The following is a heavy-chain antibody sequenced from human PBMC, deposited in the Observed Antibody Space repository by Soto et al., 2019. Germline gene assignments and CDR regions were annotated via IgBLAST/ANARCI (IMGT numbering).Heavy chain of an antibody. Sequence: GSMRLSCTSSGFTFSSYPMSWVRPAPGKGLEWVSSISGSGDNTYYPDSVKGRFTISRDNSKNTLYLQMSSLRAEDTAIYYCADGGEWSFNFDYWGQGTMVTGSS. D-gene: IGHD2-8*01. CDR3: ADGGEWSFNFDY. CDR2: ISGSGDNT. J-gene: IGHJ4*02. V-gene: IGHV3-23*01. CDR1: GFTFSSYP.